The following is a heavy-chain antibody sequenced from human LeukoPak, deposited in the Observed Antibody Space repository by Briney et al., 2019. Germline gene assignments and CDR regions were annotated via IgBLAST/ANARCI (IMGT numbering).Heavy chain of an antibody. CDR2: IDSSGNTR. J-gene: IGHJ6*02. D-gene: IGHD3-10*01. Sequence: GGSLRLSCAASGFIFSSFEMSWIRQAPGKGLQWVSYIDSSGNTRYYADSVKGRFTISRDNAQNSLYLQMNSLRVEDTAVYYCARSFRRYGMDVWGQGTTVTVSS. CDR3: ARSFRRYGMDV. CDR1: GFIFSSFE. V-gene: IGHV3-48*03.